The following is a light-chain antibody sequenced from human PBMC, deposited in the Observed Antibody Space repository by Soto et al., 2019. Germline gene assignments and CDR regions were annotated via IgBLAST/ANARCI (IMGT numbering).Light chain of an antibody. CDR3: QQLNSFPIP. CDR1: QGISSF. V-gene: IGKV1-9*01. CDR2: RAS. Sequence: IPLTQSPSSLSASVGDRVTITCLASQGISSFLAWYQQKPGKAPKLLIYRASTLQSGVPSRFSGSGSGTDFTLTLGSLQTEDFAPHYCQQLNSFPIPYGPGTKVHI. J-gene: IGKJ3*01.